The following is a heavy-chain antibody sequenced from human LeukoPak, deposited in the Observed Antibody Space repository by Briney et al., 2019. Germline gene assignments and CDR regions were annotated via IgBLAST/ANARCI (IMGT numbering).Heavy chain of an antibody. D-gene: IGHD5-18*01. CDR1: GFTFSSYA. V-gene: IGHV3-30*04. CDR3: ARLEDTAMVKGLDY. Sequence: GRSLRLSCAASGFTFSSYAMHWVRQAPGKGLEWVAVISYDGSNKYYADSVKGRFTISRDNPENTLYLQMNSLRAEDTAVYYCARLEDTAMVKGLDYWGQGTLVTVSS. CDR2: ISYDGSNK. J-gene: IGHJ4*02.